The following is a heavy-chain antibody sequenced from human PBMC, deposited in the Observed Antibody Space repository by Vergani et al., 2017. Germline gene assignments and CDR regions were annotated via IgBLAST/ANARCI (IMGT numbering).Heavy chain of an antibody. CDR2: ISASGAPT. J-gene: IGHJ4*01. CDR3: ARAYGRYDWFDY. CDR1: GFTFSTYA. Sequence: EEQLLESGGGWVQPGGSLRLSCAASGFTFSTYAMSWVRQAPGKGLEWVSGISASGAPTYYADSVKGRVTISRDNSKNTLYLQMNSLRVEDTAVYYCARAYGRYDWFDYWGQRTLVTVSS. D-gene: IGHD1-20*01. V-gene: IGHV3-23*01.